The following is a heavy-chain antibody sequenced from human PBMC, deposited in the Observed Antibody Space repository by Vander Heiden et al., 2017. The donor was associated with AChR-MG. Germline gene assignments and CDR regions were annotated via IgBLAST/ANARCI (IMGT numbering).Heavy chain of an antibody. CDR1: GYSFTTYW. CDR2: IYPGDSDT. Sequence: DVQLVQSGAEVQKPGESLQIPCKGSGYSFTTYWIGWVRQMSGTGLEWVGIIYPGDSDTRYSPSFQGQVTISADKAISTAYLQWRSLKASDTAMYYCARIVMSSWQTFDYWGQGTLVTVSS. V-gene: IGHV5-51*03. D-gene: IGHD6-13*01. J-gene: IGHJ4*02. CDR3: ARIVMSSWQTFDY.